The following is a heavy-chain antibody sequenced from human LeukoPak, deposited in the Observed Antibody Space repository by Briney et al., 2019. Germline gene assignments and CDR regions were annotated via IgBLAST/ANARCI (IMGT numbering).Heavy chain of an antibody. CDR1: GFTFSSYW. Sequence: GGSLRLSCAASGFTFSSYWMHWVRQAPGKGLEWVAVIWYDGSNKYYADSVKGRFTISRDNSKNTLYLQMNSLRAEDTAVYYCARPHTSSYYYGMDVWGQGTTVTVSS. CDR2: IWYDGSNK. V-gene: IGHV3-33*08. J-gene: IGHJ6*02. CDR3: ARPHTSSYYYGMDV. D-gene: IGHD3-16*01.